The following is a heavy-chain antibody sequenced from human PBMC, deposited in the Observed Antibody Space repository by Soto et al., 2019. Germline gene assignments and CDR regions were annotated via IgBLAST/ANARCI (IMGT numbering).Heavy chain of an antibody. CDR2: IYWNDDK. Sequence: SGPTLVNPTQTLTLTCTFSGFSLSTSGVGVGWIRQPPGKALEWLALIYWNDDKRYSPSLKSRLTITKDTSKNQVVLTMTNMDPVDTATYYCXHMYDSSGYHRSNWFDPWGQGTLVTVSS. D-gene: IGHD3-22*01. J-gene: IGHJ5*02. CDR3: XHMYDSSGYHRSNWFDP. CDR1: GFSLSTSGVG. V-gene: IGHV2-5*01.